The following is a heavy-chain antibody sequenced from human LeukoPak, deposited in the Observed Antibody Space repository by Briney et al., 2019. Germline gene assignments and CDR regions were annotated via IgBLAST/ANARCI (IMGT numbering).Heavy chain of an antibody. J-gene: IGHJ6*02. CDR3: ARDRYSSSWSPLYGMDV. CDR1: GGTFSSYA. Sequence: ASVKVSCKASGGTFSSYAISWVRQAPGQGLEWMGWISAYNGNTNYAQKLQGRVTMTTDTSTSTAYMELRSLRSDDTAVYYCARDRYSSSWSPLYGMDVWGQGTTVTVSS. CDR2: ISAYNGNT. V-gene: IGHV1-18*01. D-gene: IGHD6-13*01.